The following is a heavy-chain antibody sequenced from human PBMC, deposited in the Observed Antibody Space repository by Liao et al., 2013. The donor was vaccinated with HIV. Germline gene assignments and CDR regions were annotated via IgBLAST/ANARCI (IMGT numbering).Heavy chain of an antibody. D-gene: IGHD3-3*01. J-gene: IGHJ6*03. V-gene: IGHV4-34*01. CDR2: INHSGST. CDR1: GGSFSGYY. Sequence: QVHLQQWDAGPLKPSETLSLTCGVFGGSFSGYYWNWIRQPPGKGLEWIGEINHSGSTNYNGSLESRATISIDTSKSQVSLKLSSVTAADTAVYYCARGRESDFWGGYRPYFHYYMDVWGNGATVIVSS. CDR3: ARGRESDFWGGYRPYFHYYMDV.